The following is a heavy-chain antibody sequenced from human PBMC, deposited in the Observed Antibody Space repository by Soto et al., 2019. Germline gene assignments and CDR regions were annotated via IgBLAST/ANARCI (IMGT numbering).Heavy chain of an antibody. D-gene: IGHD3-22*01. CDR3: ARDRDYYDSSGYDNYFDY. J-gene: IGHJ4*02. CDR1: GYIFTSYG. CDR2: ISTYNGNT. V-gene: IGHV1-18*01. Sequence: QVQLVQSGAEVKKPGASVKVSCKASGYIFTSYGMSWVRQAPGQGLEWMGWISTYNGNTNYAQKLQGRVTMTTDTSTSTAYMELRSLRSDDTAVYYCARDRDYYDSSGYDNYFDYWGQGTLVTVSS.